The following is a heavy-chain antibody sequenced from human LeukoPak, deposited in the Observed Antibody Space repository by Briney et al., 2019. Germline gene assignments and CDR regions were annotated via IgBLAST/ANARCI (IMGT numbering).Heavy chain of an antibody. Sequence: ASVKVSCKASGYTFTGYYMHWVRQAPGQGLGWMGWINPNSGGTNYAQKFQGRVTMTRDTSISTAYMELSRLRSDDTAVYYCARDRIAVANYYYYYGMDVWGQGTTVTVSS. J-gene: IGHJ6*02. CDR3: ARDRIAVANYYYYYGMDV. CDR1: GYTFTGYY. V-gene: IGHV1-2*02. D-gene: IGHD6-19*01. CDR2: INPNSGGT.